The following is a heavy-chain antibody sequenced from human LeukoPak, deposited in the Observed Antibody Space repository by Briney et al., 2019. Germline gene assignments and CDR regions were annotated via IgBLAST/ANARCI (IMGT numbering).Heavy chain of an antibody. CDR3: ASNYDFWSGYPYYYGMDV. V-gene: IGHV1-69*13. CDR1: GGTLSSYA. CDR2: IIPIFGTA. Sequence: ASVKVSCKASGGTLSSYAISWVRQAPGQGLEWMGGIIPIFGTANYAQKFQGRVTITADESTSTAHMELSSLRSEDTAVYYCASNYDFWSGYPYYYGMDVWGQGTTVTVSS. D-gene: IGHD3-3*01. J-gene: IGHJ6*02.